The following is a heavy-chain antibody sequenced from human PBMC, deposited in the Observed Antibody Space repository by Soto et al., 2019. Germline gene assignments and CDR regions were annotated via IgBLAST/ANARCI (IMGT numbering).Heavy chain of an antibody. D-gene: IGHD2-21*02. CDR2: INAGSGSS. CDR1: GYTFTRYA. V-gene: IGHV1-3*01. J-gene: IGHJ4*02. Sequence: ASVKVSCKVSGYTFTRYAIHWVRQAPGQGLEWMGWINAGSGSSRYSQNFQGRVTITRDTSASTAYMELNSLVFEDTGVYFCARERAVSANFFDYWGQGTLVTVSS. CDR3: ARERAVSANFFDY.